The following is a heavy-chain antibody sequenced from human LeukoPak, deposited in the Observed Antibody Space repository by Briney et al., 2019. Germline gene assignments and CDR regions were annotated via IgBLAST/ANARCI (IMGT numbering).Heavy chain of an antibody. CDR2: VDSSGNT. CDR3: ARTVAGFSTRGGGWIDS. Sequence: PSETLSLTCTVSSGSIKSPNYYWGWIGQPPGTGLEWVGSVDSSGNTFYNPSLKSRAIISRDTSRNKFSLNLTSVTAADSAVFFCARTVAGFSTRGGGWIDSWGQGALVIVYS. D-gene: IGHD3-16*01. CDR1: SGSIKSPNYY. V-gene: IGHV4-39*07. J-gene: IGHJ5*01.